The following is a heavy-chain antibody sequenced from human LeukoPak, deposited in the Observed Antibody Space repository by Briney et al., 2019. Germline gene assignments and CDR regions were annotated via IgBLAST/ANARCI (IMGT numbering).Heavy chain of an antibody. D-gene: IGHD6-19*01. V-gene: IGHV4-30-4*01. CDR3: ASSVPDDAFDI. Sequence: PSETLSLTCTVSGGSISSGDYYWSWIRQPPGKGLEWIGYIYYSGSTYYNPSLKSRVTISVDTSKNQFSLKLSSVTAADTAVYYCASSVPDDAFDIWGQGTMVTVSS. CDR1: GGSISSGDYY. J-gene: IGHJ3*02. CDR2: IYYSGST.